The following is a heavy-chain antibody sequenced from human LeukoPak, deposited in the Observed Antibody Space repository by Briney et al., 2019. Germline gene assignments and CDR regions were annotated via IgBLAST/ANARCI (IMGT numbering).Heavy chain of an antibody. CDR2: ISGSGGST. J-gene: IGHJ4*02. D-gene: IGHD6-6*01. CDR1: GGSISSGGHY. V-gene: IGHV3-23*01. Sequence: ETLSLTCTVSGGSISSGGHYWSWVRQAPGKGLEWVSVISGSGGSTYYADSVKGRFTISRDNSKNMLDLQMNSLRAEDTAVYYCAKSGSEYSSSSVRTPFDYWGQGTLVTVSS. CDR3: AKSGSEYSSSSVRTPFDY.